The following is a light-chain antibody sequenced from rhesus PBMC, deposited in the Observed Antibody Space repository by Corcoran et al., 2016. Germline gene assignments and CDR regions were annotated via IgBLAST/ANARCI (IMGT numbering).Light chain of an antibody. CDR1: QSLLYSSNNKDY. J-gene: IGKJ4*01. CDR2: WAS. CDR3: QQYYSCPLT. V-gene: IGKV4-1*01. Sequence: DIVMTQSPDSLAVSLGERVTITCKSSQSLLYSSNNKDYLAWYQQKPGQAPTLLIYWASTRESGVPNRFSGFGSWTDFSLTMSGLQAEDVAIYYCQQYYSCPLTFGGGTKVEIK.